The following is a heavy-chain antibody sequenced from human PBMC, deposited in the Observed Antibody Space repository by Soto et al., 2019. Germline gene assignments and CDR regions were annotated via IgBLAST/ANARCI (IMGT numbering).Heavy chain of an antibody. CDR3: ARGIVVVPAAPTYYGMDV. J-gene: IGHJ6*02. CDR1: GGTFSSYA. V-gene: IGHV1-69*06. CDR2: IIPIFGTA. D-gene: IGHD2-2*01. Sequence: QVQLVQSGAEVKKPGSSVKVSCKASGGTFSSYAISWVRQAPGQGPEWMGGIIPIFGTANYAQKFQGRVTITADKSTSTAYMELSSLRSEDTAVYYCARGIVVVPAAPTYYGMDVWGQGTTVSVSS.